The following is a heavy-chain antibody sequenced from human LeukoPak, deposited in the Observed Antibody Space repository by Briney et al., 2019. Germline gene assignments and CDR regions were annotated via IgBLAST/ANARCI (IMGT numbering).Heavy chain of an antibody. V-gene: IGHV1-18*01. CDR3: ARGAIIMIPDLPGGMRWFDP. CDR1: GYTFTSFG. D-gene: IGHD3-16*01. J-gene: IGHJ5*02. Sequence: ASVKVSCKASGYTFTSFGITRVRQAPGQGLEWMGWISAYNGNTNYAQKLQGRVTMTTDTSTSTAYMELRSLRSDDTAVYYCARGAIIMIPDLPGGMRWFDPWGQGTLVTVSS. CDR2: ISAYNGNT.